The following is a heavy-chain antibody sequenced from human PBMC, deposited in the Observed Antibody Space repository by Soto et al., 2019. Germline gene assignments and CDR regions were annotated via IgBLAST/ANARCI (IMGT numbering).Heavy chain of an antibody. J-gene: IGHJ6*02. CDR2: ISPYNGNT. D-gene: IGHD3-10*01. Sequence: QVQLVQSGAEAKKPGASVKVSCKSSGYPFTHYGITWVRQAPGQGLEWMGWISPYNGNTNYGQTLQGRVTLTTDTSTSTVYMELRSLRSDDTAVYYCARDQSFDRSYYYGIDVWGQGTTLTVSS. CDR3: ARDQSFDRSYYYGIDV. CDR1: GYPFTHYG. V-gene: IGHV1-18*01.